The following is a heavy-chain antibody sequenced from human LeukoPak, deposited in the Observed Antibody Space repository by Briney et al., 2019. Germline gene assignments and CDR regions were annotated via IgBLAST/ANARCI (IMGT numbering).Heavy chain of an antibody. CDR1: GFTFSSYS. V-gene: IGHV3-21*01. J-gene: IGHJ6*02. Sequence: PGGSLRLSCAASGFTFSSYSMNWVRQAPGKGLEWVSSISSSSSDIYYADSVKGRFTISRDNTNNTLYLQMNSLRAEDTAVYFCASSPVWYGMDVWGQGTTVTVSS. D-gene: IGHD3-16*01. CDR2: ISSSSSDI. CDR3: ASSPVWYGMDV.